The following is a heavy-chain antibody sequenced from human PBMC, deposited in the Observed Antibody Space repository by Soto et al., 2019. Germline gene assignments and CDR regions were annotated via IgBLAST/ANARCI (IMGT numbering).Heavy chain of an antibody. CDR3: AREAGDYGHPYFDY. CDR1: GDTFSSYA. J-gene: IGHJ4*02. Sequence: QLVQSGPEVKKPGSSVKVSCKSVGDTFSSYAVSWVRQAPGQGLEWMGGIIPTFGTVNYAQKCQGRATITADESTRLSYMELSSLKSEDTAVYYCAREAGDYGHPYFDYWGQGTLISVSS. CDR2: IIPTFGTV. D-gene: IGHD3-10*01. V-gene: IGHV1-69*01.